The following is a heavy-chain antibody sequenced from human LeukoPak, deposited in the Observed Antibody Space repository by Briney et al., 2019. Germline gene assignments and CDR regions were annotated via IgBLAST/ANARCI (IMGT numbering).Heavy chain of an antibody. CDR2: ISSSGGTI. J-gene: IGHJ4*02. D-gene: IGHD6-13*01. CDR3: ARAYSSSWYDY. V-gene: IGHV3-48*03. CDR1: GFTFTSFE. Sequence: GGSLILSCATSGFTFTSFEMNWVRQAPGKGLEWLSYISSSGGTIYYADSVKGRFTISRDNAKNSVYLQMNSLRVEDTAVYYCARAYSSSWYDYWGQGTLVTVSS.